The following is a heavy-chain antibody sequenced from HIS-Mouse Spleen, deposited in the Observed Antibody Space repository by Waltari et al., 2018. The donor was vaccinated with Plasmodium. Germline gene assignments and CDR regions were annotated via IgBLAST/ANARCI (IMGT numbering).Heavy chain of an antibody. D-gene: IGHD6-13*01. CDR2: IKQDGSEK. J-gene: IGHJ2*01. CDR1: VFTFRSYW. Sequence: EVPLVESGGGLVQPGGSLRLSCAASVFTFRSYWMSWVRQALGKGLEWVANIKQDGSEKYYVDSVKGRFTISRDNAKNSLYLQMNSLRAEDTAVYYCASSWYWYFDLWGRGTLVTVSS. CDR3: ASSWYWYFDL. V-gene: IGHV3-7*01.